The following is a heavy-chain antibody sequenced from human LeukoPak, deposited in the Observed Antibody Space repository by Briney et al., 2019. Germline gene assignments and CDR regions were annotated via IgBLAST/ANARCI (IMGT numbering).Heavy chain of an antibody. V-gene: IGHV5-51*01. J-gene: IGHJ4*02. CDR1: GGYIFANSW. D-gene: IGHD2-2*01. CDR3: ATARHGTSYFDY. CDR2: IHLTDSET. Sequence: GESLKISCKASGGYIFANSWIGWVRQMPGKGLEWMGFIHLTDSETRYNPSFHGQIIISADKSITTAYMQWSSLTASDTAIYYCATARHGTSYFDYWGQGAQVTVSS.